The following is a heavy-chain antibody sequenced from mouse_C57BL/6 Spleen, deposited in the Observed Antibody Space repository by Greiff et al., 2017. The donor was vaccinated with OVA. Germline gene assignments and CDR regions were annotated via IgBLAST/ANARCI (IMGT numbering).Heavy chain of an antibody. D-gene: IGHD1-1*01. CDR2: IYPGSGST. CDR3: ARGYYGSSYFDY. J-gene: IGHJ2*01. Sequence: VKLQQPGAELVKPGASVKMSCKASGYTFTSYWITWVKQRPGQGLEWIGDIYPGSGSTNYNEKFKSKATLTVDTSSSTAYMQLSSLTSEDSAVYYCARGYYGSSYFDYWGQGTTLTVSS. CDR1: GYTFTSYW. V-gene: IGHV1-55*01.